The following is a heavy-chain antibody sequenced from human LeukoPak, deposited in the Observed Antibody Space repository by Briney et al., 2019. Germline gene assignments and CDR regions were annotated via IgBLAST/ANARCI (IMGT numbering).Heavy chain of an antibody. Sequence: ASVKVSCKASGYTFTNYYMHWVRQAPGQGLEWMGIINPSGGSTSYAQKFQGRVTMTRDTSTSTVYMELSSLRSEDTAVYYCARGRPYYYDSSGYYFFDYWGQGTLVTVSS. D-gene: IGHD3-22*01. V-gene: IGHV1-46*01. CDR1: GYTFTNYY. CDR2: INPSGGST. CDR3: ARGRPYYYDSSGYYFFDY. J-gene: IGHJ4*02.